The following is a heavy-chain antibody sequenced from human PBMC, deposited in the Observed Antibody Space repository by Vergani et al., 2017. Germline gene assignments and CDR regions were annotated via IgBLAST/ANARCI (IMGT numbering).Heavy chain of an antibody. J-gene: IGHJ6*02. CDR3: ARGSSSAGGGDYYYYGMDV. D-gene: IGHD3-10*01. V-gene: IGHV3-64*01. CDR2: ISSNGGST. CDR1: GFTFSSYA. Sequence: EVQLVESGGGLVQPGGSLRLSCAASGFTFSSYAMHWVRQAPGTGLEYVSAISSNGGSTYYANSVKGRFTISRDNAKNTLYLQMGSLRAEDMAVYYCARGSSSAGGGDYYYYGMDVWGQGTTVTVSS.